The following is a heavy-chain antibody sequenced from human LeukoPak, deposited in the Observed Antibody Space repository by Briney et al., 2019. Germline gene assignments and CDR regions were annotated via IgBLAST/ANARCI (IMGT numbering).Heavy chain of an antibody. CDR1: GFTFSSYG. Sequence: GGSLRLSCAASGFTFSSYGMHWVRQAPGKGLEWVSVISGSGCSTYYADSVKGRFTITRDNSKNTLYLQMNSLRAEDTAVYYCAKANVKYCSGGSCFDAFDIWGQGTMVTVSS. CDR2: ISGSGCST. J-gene: IGHJ3*02. D-gene: IGHD2-15*01. V-gene: IGHV3-23*01. CDR3: AKANVKYCSGGSCFDAFDI.